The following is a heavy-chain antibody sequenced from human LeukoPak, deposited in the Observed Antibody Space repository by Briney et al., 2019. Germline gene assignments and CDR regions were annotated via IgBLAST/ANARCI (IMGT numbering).Heavy chain of an antibody. J-gene: IGHJ4*02. CDR2: INYSGST. V-gene: IGHV4-30-4*01. CDR1: GGSISSGDYY. D-gene: IGHD3-22*01. CDR3: ARDSSGYQDFDY. Sequence: SQTLSLTCTVSGGSISSGDYYWSWIRQPPGKGLEWIGYINYSGSTYYNPSLKSRVTISVDTSKNQFSLKLSSVTAADTAVYYCARDSSGYQDFDYWGQGTLVTVSS.